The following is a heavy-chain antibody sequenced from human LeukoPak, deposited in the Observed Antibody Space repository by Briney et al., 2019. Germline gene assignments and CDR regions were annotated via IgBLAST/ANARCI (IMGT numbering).Heavy chain of an antibody. CDR2: LSGGGGST. D-gene: IGHD3-22*01. Sequence: GGSLRLSCAASGFTFSSYAMSWIRQAPGKGLEWVSALSGGGGSTFYADSVKGRFTISRDNSKNTLYLQMNSLRAEDTAVYYCARGPRSGYSEGSFDYWGQGTLVTVSS. CDR3: ARGPRSGYSEGSFDY. V-gene: IGHV3-23*01. CDR1: GFTFSSYA. J-gene: IGHJ4*02.